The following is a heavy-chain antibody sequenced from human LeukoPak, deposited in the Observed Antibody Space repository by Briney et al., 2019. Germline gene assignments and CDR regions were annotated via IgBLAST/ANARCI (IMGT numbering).Heavy chain of an antibody. Sequence: GGSLRLSCAASGFTFSSYWMSWVRQAPGKGLEWVANIKQDGSEKYYVDSVKGRFTISRDNAKNSLYLQMNSLRAEDTAVYYCARDSSSWYGGYYYGMDVWGQGTTVTVSS. V-gene: IGHV3-7*01. CDR3: ARDSSSWYGGYYYGMDV. CDR2: IKQDGSEK. D-gene: IGHD6-13*01. J-gene: IGHJ6*02. CDR1: GFTFSSYW.